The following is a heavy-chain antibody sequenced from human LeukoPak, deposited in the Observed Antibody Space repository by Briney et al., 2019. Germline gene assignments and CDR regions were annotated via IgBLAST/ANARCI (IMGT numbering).Heavy chain of an antibody. CDR1: GYTFTSYG. CDR3: ARDYDSSGYYYGNLDY. J-gene: IGHJ4*02. CDR2: ISAYNGNT. D-gene: IGHD3-22*01. V-gene: IGHV1-18*01. Sequence: ASVKVSCKASGYTFTSYGISWVRQAPGQGLEWMGWISAYNGNTNYAQKLQGRVTMTTDTSTSTAYMELRSLRSDDTAVYYCARDYDSSGYYYGNLDYWGQGTLVTVSS.